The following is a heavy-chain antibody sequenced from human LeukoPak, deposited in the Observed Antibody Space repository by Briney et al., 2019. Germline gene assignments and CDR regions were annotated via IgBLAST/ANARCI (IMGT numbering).Heavy chain of an antibody. V-gene: IGHV4-59*01. D-gene: IGHD2-2*01. Sequence: SETLSLTCTVSGGSISSYYWSWIRQPPGKGLEWIGYIYYSGSTNYDPSLKSRVTISVDTSKNQFSLKLSSVTAADTAVYYCARVRLGIVVVPAAAFDIWDQGTMVTVSS. CDR1: GGSISSYY. CDR3: ARVRLGIVVVPAAAFDI. CDR2: IYYSGST. J-gene: IGHJ3*02.